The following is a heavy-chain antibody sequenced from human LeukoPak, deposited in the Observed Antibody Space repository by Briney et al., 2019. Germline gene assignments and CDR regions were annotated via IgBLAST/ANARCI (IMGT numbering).Heavy chain of an antibody. D-gene: IGHD4-11*01. V-gene: IGHV3-73*01. CDR2: IRSKANTYAT. J-gene: IGHJ4*02. CDR3: TRNWDYSDFFDY. Sequence: MHWVRQPSGKGLGWVALIRSKANTYATAYAASVKGRFTISRDESKNTAYLEMNSLKIEDTAVYYCTRNWDYSDFFDYWGQGTLVTVSS.